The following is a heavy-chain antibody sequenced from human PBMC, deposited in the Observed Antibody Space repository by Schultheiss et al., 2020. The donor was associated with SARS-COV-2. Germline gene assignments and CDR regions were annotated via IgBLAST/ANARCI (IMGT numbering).Heavy chain of an antibody. CDR2: IYYSGST. V-gene: IGHV4-31*03. CDR1: GGSISSGGYY. D-gene: IGHD6-13*01. J-gene: IGHJ5*02. CDR3: ARAIAAAGIWFDP. Sequence: LRLSCTVSGGSISSGGYYWSWIRQHPGKGLEWIGYIYYSGSTYYNPSLKSRVTISVDTSKNQFSLKLSSVTAADTAVYYCARAIAAAGIWFDPWGQGTLVTVSS.